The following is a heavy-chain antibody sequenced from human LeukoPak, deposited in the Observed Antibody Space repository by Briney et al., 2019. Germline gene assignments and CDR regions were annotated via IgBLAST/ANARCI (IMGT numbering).Heavy chain of an antibody. V-gene: IGHV3-9*01. J-gene: IGHJ4*02. D-gene: IGHD1-26*01. CDR3: AKVQWELGPIDY. Sequence: GGSLRLSCAASGFTFDDYAMHWVRQAPGKGLEWVSGISWNSGSIGYADSVKGRFTISRDNAKNSLYLQMNSLRAEDTALYYCAKVQWELGPIDYWGQGTLVTVSS. CDR2: ISWNSGSI. CDR1: GFTFDDYA.